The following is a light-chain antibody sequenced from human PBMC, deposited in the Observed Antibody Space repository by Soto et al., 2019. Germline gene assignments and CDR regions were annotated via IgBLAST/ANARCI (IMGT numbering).Light chain of an antibody. Sequence: QSVLTQPASVSGSPGQSITISCTGTSSDVGAYIYVSWYQHQPGKAPKLMIYEVSNRPSGVSNRFSGSKSGNTASLTISGLQAEDEADYYCSSYPSSSTLYVFGTGTKVTVL. V-gene: IGLV2-14*01. J-gene: IGLJ1*01. CDR1: SSDVGAYIY. CDR2: EVS. CDR3: SSYPSSSTLYV.